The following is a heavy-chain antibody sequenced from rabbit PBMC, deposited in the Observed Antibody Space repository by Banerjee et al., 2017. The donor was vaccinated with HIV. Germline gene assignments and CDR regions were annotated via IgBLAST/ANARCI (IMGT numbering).Heavy chain of an antibody. J-gene: IGHJ6*01. CDR2: IYSSNGDK. CDR1: GSDISSNA. CDR3: ARVWHL. Sequence: LQESGGGLFQPGGSLALTCKASGSDISSNAMCWVRQAPGKGLELIACIYSSNGDKWYASWVNGRFTISRSTSLNTVDLKISSLTAADTATYFCARVWHLWGPGTLVTVS. D-gene: IGHD5-1*01. V-gene: IGHV1S47*01.